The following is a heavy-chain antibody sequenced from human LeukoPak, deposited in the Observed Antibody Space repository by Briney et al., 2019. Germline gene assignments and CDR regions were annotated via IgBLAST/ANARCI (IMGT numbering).Heavy chain of an antibody. J-gene: IGHJ4*02. CDR1: GFTFSSSG. V-gene: IGHV3-23*01. CDR3: AKTGPYYFEF. CDR2: ISGSGGST. Sequence: PGGSLRLSCAASGFTFSSSGMTWVRQAPGKGLEWVSAISGSGGSTYYPDSVKGRFTISRDNSKNTLYLQMNSLRAEDTAVYYCAKTGPYYFEFWGQGTLVTVSP.